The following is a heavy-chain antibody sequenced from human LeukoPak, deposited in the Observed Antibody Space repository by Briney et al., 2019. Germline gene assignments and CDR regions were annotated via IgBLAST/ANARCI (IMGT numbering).Heavy chain of an antibody. CDR2: ISSDSRTI. D-gene: IGHD3-10*01. J-gene: IGHJ4*02. V-gene: IGHV3-48*02. CDR1: GFTFSSYS. CDR3: ARYGSGTSYITNYFDY. Sequence: GGSLRLSCAASGFTFSSYSMNWVRQAPGKGLEWVSYISSDSRTIYHADSVKGRFTISRDNAKNSLYLQMKSLRDEDTAVYYCARYGSGTSYITNYFDYWGQGTLVTVSS.